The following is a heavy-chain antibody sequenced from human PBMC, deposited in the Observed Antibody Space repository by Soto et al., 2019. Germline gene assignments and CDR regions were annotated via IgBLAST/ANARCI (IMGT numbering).Heavy chain of an antibody. Sequence: PSETLSLTCTVSGGSISSGGYYWSWIRQHPGKGLEWIGYIYYSGSTYYNPSLKSRVTISVDTSKNQFSLKLSSVTAADTAVYYCAREVRRNSSGRCYYYGMDVWGQRTTVTVSS. CDR3: AREVRRNSSGRCYYYGMDV. V-gene: IGHV4-31*03. CDR2: IYYSGST. J-gene: IGHJ6*02. CDR1: GGSISSGGYY. D-gene: IGHD6-19*01.